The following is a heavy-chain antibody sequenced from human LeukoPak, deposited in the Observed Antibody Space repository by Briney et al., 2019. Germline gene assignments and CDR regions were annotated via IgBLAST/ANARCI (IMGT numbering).Heavy chain of an antibody. D-gene: IGHD2-21*02. CDR3: ARALGGGDWYYFDY. CDR2: IYYSGST. Sequence: PSETLSLTCTVSGGSVSSGSYYWSWIRQPPGKGLEWIGYIYYSGSTNYNPSLKSRVTISVDTSKNQFSLKLSSVTAADTAVCYCARALGGGDWYYFDYWGQGTLVTVSS. J-gene: IGHJ4*02. V-gene: IGHV4-61*01. CDR1: GGSVSSGSYY.